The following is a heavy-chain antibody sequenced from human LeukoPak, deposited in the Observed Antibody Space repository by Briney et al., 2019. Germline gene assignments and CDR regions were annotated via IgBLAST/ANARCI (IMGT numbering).Heavy chain of an antibody. V-gene: IGHV1-69*13. D-gene: IGHD2-21*02. J-gene: IGHJ6*02. CDR2: IIPIFGTA. CDR3: ARGGFHACGGDCYLIDYYYYGMDV. CDR1: GGTFSSYA. Sequence: SVKVSCKASGGTFSSYAISWVRQAPGQGLEWMEGIIPIFGTANYAQKFQGRVTITADESTSTAYMELSSLRSEDTDVYYCARGGFHACGGDCYLIDYYYYGMDVWGQGTTVTVSS.